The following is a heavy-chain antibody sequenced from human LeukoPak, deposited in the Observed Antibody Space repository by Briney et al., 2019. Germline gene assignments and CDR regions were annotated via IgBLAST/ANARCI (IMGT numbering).Heavy chain of an antibody. CDR1: GYTFTGYY. D-gene: IGHD3-10*01. Sequence: SVNVSCKASGYTFTGYYMHWVRQAPGQGLEWMGWINPNSGGTNYAQKFQGRVTMTRDTSISTAYMELSRLRSDDTAVYYCARDIWDYYGSGSAYWGQGTLFTVSS. CDR2: INPNSGGT. CDR3: ARDIWDYYGSGSAY. J-gene: IGHJ4*02. V-gene: IGHV1-2*02.